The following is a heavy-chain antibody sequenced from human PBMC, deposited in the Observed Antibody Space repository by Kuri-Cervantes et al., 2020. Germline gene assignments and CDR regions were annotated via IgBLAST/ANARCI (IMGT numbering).Heavy chain of an antibody. CDR2: ISDNGYDT. J-gene: IGHJ3*02. V-gene: IGHV3-23*01. D-gene: IGHD2-21*02. CDR3: ARGRVVVPAVRGAFDI. Sequence: GGSLRLSCTTSGFTFSSYAMTWVRQAPGKGLEWVSIISDNGYDTFYTDSVKGRFTISRDNSKNTVYPQMNSLRVEDTALYYCARGRVVVPAVRGAFDIWGQGTMVTVSS. CDR1: GFTFSSYA.